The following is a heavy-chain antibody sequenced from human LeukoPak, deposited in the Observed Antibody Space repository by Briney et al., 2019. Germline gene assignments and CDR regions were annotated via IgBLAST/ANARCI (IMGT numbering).Heavy chain of an antibody. Sequence: PGGSLRLSCAASGFTFSSYSMNWVRQAPGKGLEWVSSISSSSSYIYYADSVKGRFTTSRDNAKNSLYLQMNSLRAEDTAVYYCASSGWSSSGDAFDIWGQGTMVTVSS. CDR3: ASSGWSSSGDAFDI. CDR1: GFTFSSYS. CDR2: ISSSSSYI. V-gene: IGHV3-21*01. J-gene: IGHJ3*02. D-gene: IGHD6-19*01.